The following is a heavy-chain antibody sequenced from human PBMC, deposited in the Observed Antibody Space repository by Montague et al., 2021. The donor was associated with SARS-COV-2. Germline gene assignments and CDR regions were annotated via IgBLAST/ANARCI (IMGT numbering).Heavy chain of an antibody. CDR3: AMTAVIRYQYYFDN. D-gene: IGHD3-16*02. J-gene: IGHJ4*02. Sequence: SETLSLTCSVSGGSVRSGSYYWSWIRQPPGKGLQWLGNVLYTGVTSFNPSLKSRLTMSVDSSKNEFSLNLRSVTAADTAVYYCAMTAVIRYQYYFDNWGQGTVVAVSS. V-gene: IGHV4-61*01. CDR1: GGSVRSGSYY. CDR2: VLYTGVT.